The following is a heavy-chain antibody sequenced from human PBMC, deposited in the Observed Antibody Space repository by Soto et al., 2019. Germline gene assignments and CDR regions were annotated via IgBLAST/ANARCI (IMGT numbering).Heavy chain of an antibody. V-gene: IGHV4-59*01. CDR1: GVSISSGY. CDR3: ATSNTTCPGCYS. D-gene: IGHD1-26*01. CDR2: SSHSGLR. Sequence: QVQLQESGPGLVKPSETLSLTCIVSGVSISSGYCTWIWQSAGKGLEWIGYSSHSGLRHYRASLQSRLTISVETYKNQFSLNLTSVTAAYTAIYYCATSNTTCPGCYSWGQGTLATVSS. J-gene: IGHJ5*02.